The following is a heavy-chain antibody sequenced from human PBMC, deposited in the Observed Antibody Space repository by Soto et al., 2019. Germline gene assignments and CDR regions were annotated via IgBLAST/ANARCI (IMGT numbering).Heavy chain of an antibody. Sequence: EVQLLESGGGLVQPGGSLRLSCAASGFTFSSYAMSWVRQAPGKGLEWVSAISGSGGSTYYADSVKGRFTIARDNSKNTLYLQMNSLSAEDTAVYYCAKEQKDSSSWSELNYWGQGTLVTVSS. D-gene: IGHD6-13*01. J-gene: IGHJ4*02. CDR2: ISGSGGST. CDR3: AKEQKDSSSWSELNY. V-gene: IGHV3-23*01. CDR1: GFTFSSYA.